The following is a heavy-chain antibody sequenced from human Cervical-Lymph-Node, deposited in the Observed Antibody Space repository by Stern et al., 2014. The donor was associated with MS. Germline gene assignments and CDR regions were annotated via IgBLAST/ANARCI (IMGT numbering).Heavy chain of an antibody. J-gene: IGHJ6*02. Sequence: VQLVESGAEVKKPGSSVKVSCKASGGTFSSYAISWVRQAPGQGLEWMGGIIPIFGTANYAQKFKGRVTITADESTSTAYMALRSLRSEDTAVYYCARGELKEGLVRGMDVWGQGTTVTVSS. CDR3: ARGELKEGLVRGMDV. V-gene: IGHV1-69*01. CDR2: IIPIFGTA. D-gene: IGHD1-26*01. CDR1: GGTFSSYA.